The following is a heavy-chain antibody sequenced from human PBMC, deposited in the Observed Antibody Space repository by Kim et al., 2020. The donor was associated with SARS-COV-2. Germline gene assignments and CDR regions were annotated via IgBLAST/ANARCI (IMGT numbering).Heavy chain of an antibody. CDR3: ARGFRIAAAGTVRDRESAKYNY. V-gene: IGHV5-10-1*01. Sequence: GESLKISCKGSGYSFTSYWISWVRQMPGKGLEWMGRIDPSDSYTNYSPSFQGHVTISADKSISTAYLQWSSLKASDTAMYYCARGFRIAAAGTVRDRESAKYNYWGQGTLVTVSS. CDR2: IDPSDSYT. CDR1: GYSFTSYW. J-gene: IGHJ4*02. D-gene: IGHD6-13*01.